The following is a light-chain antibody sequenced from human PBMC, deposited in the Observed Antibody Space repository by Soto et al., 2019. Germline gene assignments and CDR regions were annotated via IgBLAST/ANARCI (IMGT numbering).Light chain of an antibody. CDR3: AAWDDSLNGRV. V-gene: IGLV1-44*01. CDR1: SSNIESNT. J-gene: IGLJ1*01. Sequence: QLVLTQPPSTSGTPGQRVTISCSGSSSNIESNTVNWYQQIPGTAPKLLIYRNNQRPSGVPDRFSGSKSGTSASLAISGLQSEDEADYYCAAWDDSLNGRVFGTGTKLTVL. CDR2: RNN.